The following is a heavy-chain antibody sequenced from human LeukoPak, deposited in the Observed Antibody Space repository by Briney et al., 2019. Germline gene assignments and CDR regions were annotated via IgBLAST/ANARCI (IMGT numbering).Heavy chain of an antibody. D-gene: IGHD3-16*01. Sequence: SETLSLTCTVSSGSISGDYFWAWFRQAPGKGLVWVGSVYSPVRSHYNPSLQSRVSTSLDTSKSQFSLRLSYVTAADTALYFCGRLLGAARTDYLDPWAQETVLTVSS. CDR2: VYSPVRS. CDR3: GRLLGAARTDYLDP. V-gene: IGHV4-39*01. CDR1: SGSISGDYF. J-gene: IGHJ5*02.